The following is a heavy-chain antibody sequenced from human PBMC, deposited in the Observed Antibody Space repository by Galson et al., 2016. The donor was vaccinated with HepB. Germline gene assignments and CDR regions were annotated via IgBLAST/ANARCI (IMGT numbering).Heavy chain of an antibody. Sequence: QSGAEVTKAGESLKISCKASGSSRTNFWIAWVRQMPGEGLEWMGSIYPDDSDTRYSPSFEGQATISADKAIKTAYLQWSSLKASDTAMYFCARVGAYSSDGNTLFYTGGAFDVWGQGTMVTVSS. CDR3: ARVGAYSSDGNTLFYTGGAFDV. J-gene: IGHJ3*01. CDR2: IYPDDSDT. D-gene: IGHD1-26*01. CDR1: GSSRTNFW. V-gene: IGHV5-51*01.